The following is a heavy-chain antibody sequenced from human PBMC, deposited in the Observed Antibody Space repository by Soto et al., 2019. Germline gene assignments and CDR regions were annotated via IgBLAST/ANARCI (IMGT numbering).Heavy chain of an antibody. CDR2: ISAYNGNT. CDR3: ARELDSGWYGNDY. D-gene: IGHD6-19*01. CDR1: GYTFTSYG. V-gene: IGHV1-18*01. Sequence: GASVKVSFKASGYTFTSYGISWVRQCAGQGLEWMGWISAYNGNTNYAQKLQGRVTMTTDTSTSTAYMELRSLRSDDTAVYYCARELDSGWYGNDYWGQGTLVTVSS. J-gene: IGHJ4*02.